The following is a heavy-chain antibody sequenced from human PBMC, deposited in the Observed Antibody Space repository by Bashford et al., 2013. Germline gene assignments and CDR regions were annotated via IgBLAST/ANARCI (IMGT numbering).Heavy chain of an antibody. V-gene: IGHV4-39*01. D-gene: IGHD3-10*01. Sequence: SETLSLTCTVSGGSIRGNSHYWGWIRQPPGKGLEWIGSIYYSGSTYYNPSLKSRVTISVDTSKNQFSLKLSSVTAADTAVYYCARLSYGSGSYIEQKYYFDYWGQGTLVTVSS. CDR3: ARLSYGSGSYIEQKYYFDY. CDR1: GGSIRGNSHY. J-gene: IGHJ4*02. CDR2: IYYSGST.